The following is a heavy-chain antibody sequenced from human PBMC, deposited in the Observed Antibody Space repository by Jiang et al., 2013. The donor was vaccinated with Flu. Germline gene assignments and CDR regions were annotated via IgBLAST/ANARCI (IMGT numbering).Heavy chain of an antibody. V-gene: IGHV1-2*04. CDR1: GYTFTGYY. D-gene: IGHD6-13*01. CDR2: INPNSGGT. Sequence: GAEVKKPGASVKVSCKASGYTFTGYYMHWVRQAPGQGLEWMGWINPNSGGTNYAQKFQGWVTMTRDTSISTAYMELSRLRSDDTAVYYCARGSYSSSWFDAFDIWGQGTMVTVSS. J-gene: IGHJ3*02. CDR3: ARGSYSSSWFDAFDI.